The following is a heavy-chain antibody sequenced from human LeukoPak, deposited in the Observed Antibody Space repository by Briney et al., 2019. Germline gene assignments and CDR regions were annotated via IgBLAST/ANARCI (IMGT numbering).Heavy chain of an antibody. CDR3: ARAAQGDYYESSRLVRY. V-gene: IGHV1-18*01. CDR2: ISAYNGNT. D-gene: IGHD3-22*01. CDR1: GYTFTSYG. Sequence: ASVKVSCKASGYTFTSYGISWVRQAPGQGLEWMGWISAYNGNTNYAHRLQGRVRKTSDTSASTACMGLRSLRSDDAAVYYCARAAQGDYYESSRLVRYWGQGTLVTVSS. J-gene: IGHJ4*02.